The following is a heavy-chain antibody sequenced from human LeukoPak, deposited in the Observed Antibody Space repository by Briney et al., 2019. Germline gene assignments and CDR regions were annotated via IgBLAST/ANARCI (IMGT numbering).Heavy chain of an antibody. CDR3: ARTYYYDSSGPRGYNWFDP. D-gene: IGHD3-22*01. Sequence: SETLSLTCTVSGGSISSSSYYWGWIRQPPGKGLEWIGSIYYSGSTYYNPSLKSRVTISVDTSKNQFSLKLSSVTAADTAVYYCARTYYYDSSGPRGYNWFDPWGQGTLVTVSS. J-gene: IGHJ5*02. CDR1: GGSISSSSYY. CDR2: IYYSGST. V-gene: IGHV4-39*07.